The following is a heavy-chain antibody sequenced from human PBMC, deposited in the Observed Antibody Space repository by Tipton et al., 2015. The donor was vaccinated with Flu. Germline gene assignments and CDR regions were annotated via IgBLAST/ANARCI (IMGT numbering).Heavy chain of an antibody. CDR2: IYYSGST. Sequence: TLSLTCTVSGGSISSYYWSWIRQPPGKGLEWIGYIYYSGSTNYNPSLKSRVTISVETSKNQFSLKLSSVTAADTAVYYCARDRPNYYYYGMDVWGQGTTVTVSS. CDR1: GGSISSYY. J-gene: IGHJ6*02. V-gene: IGHV4-59*01. CDR3: ARDRPNYYYYGMDV.